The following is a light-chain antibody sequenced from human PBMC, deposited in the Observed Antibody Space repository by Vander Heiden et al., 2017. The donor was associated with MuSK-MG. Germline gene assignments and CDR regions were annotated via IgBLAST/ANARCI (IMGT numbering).Light chain of an antibody. CDR3: QNYKHLHS. V-gene: IGKV1-33*01. J-gene: IGKJ3*01. CDR2: DAS. Sequence: DIQMTQSPSSLSASVGDRITITCQASQDIGNYLNWYQQKPGKSPKLLMYDASNRDSEVPSRFTGSGSGTDFTFTISGLQPEDYATYYCQNYKHLHSFGPGTQVDVK. CDR1: QDIGNY.